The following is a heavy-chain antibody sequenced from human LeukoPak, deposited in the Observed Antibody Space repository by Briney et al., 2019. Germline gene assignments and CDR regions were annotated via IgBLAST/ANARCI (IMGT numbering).Heavy chain of an antibody. J-gene: IGHJ4*02. V-gene: IGHV3-9*03. CDR2: ISWNSGSI. CDR1: GFTFDDYA. D-gene: IGHD1-7*01. Sequence: GGSLRLSCAASGFTFDDYAMHWVRQAPGKGLEWVSGISWNSGSIGYADSVKGRFTISGDNAKNSPYLQMNSLRAEVMALYYCAKDESPGITGTTLDYWGQGTLVTVSS. CDR3: AKDESPGITGTTLDY.